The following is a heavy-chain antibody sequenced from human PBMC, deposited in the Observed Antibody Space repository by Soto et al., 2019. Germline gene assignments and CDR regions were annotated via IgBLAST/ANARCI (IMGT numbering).Heavy chain of an antibody. CDR2: IYSGGST. CDR3: ARAGRIAAAGTGVDY. CDR1: GFTVSSNY. J-gene: IGHJ4*02. V-gene: IGHV3-66*01. D-gene: IGHD6-13*01. Sequence: EVQLVESGGGLVQPGGSLRLSCAASGFTVSSNYMSWVRQAPGKGLEWVSVIYSGGSTYYADSVRGRFTISRDNSKNTLYLQMNSLRADDTAVYYCARAGRIAAAGTGVDYWGQGTLVTVSS.